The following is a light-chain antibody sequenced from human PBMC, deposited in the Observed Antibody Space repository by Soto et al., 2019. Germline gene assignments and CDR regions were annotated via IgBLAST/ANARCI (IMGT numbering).Light chain of an antibody. Sequence: EIVLTQSPATLSSSPGERATLSCRASQTVGSRLAWYQHRPGQAPRLLIYEISNRATGIPARFSGSGSGTDFTLTISSLEPEDFAVYYCHQRRSWPRTFGQGTKVDIK. CDR2: EIS. J-gene: IGKJ1*01. CDR1: QTVGSR. CDR3: HQRRSWPRT. V-gene: IGKV3-11*01.